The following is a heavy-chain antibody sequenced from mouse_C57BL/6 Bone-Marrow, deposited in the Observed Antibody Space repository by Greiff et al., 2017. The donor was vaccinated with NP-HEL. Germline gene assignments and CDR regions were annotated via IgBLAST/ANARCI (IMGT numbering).Heavy chain of an antibody. CDR3: ARPAWFAY. J-gene: IGHJ3*01. Sequence: EVKLMESGGGLVKPGGSLKLSCAASGFTFSDYGMHWVRQAPEKGLEWVAYISSGSSTIYYADTVKGRFTISRDNAKNTLFLQMTSLRSEDTAMYCCARPAWFAYWGQGTLVTVSA. CDR1: GFTFSDYG. V-gene: IGHV5-17*01. CDR2: ISSGSSTI.